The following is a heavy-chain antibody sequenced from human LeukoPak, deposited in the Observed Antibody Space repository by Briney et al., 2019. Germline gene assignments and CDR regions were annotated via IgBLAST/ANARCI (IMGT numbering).Heavy chain of an antibody. CDR1: GGSISSGSYY. CDR2: IYTSGST. J-gene: IGHJ4*02. CDR3: ARAPHFFDTSGSRYYFDY. D-gene: IGHD3-22*01. Sequence: SQTLSLTCTVSGGSISSGSYYWSWIRQPAGKGLEWIGRIYTSGSTNYNPSLKSRVTISVDTSKNQFSLKLNSVIATDTAVYYCARAPHFFDTSGSRYYFDYWGQGALVTVSS. V-gene: IGHV4-61*02.